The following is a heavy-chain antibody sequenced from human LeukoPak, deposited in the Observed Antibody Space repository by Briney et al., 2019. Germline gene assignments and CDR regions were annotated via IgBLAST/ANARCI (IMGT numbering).Heavy chain of an antibody. D-gene: IGHD6-13*01. Sequence: SGPTLVKPTQTLTLTCTFSGFSLSTSGGGVGWIRQPPGKALEWLALIYWDDDKLYIPSLKSRLTITKDTSKHQVVLTMTNMDPVDTATYYCAHRRGAALFDYWGQGTLVTVSS. J-gene: IGHJ4*02. CDR2: IYWDDDK. CDR1: GFSLSTSGGG. CDR3: AHRRGAALFDY. V-gene: IGHV2-5*02.